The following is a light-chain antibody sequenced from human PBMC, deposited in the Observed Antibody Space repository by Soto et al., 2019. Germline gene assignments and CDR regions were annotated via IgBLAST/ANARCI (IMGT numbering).Light chain of an antibody. CDR3: GSYSSTNSV. J-gene: IGLJ1*01. Sequence: QPERXQSCSVSGSLSLSAALSCTETSSEVGGHNYGAWYQQHPGKAHHLIIYHVSNRPSGVSNRFSGSKSGNTASLTISGLQAEDEADYYCGSYSSTNSVFGTGTKVTVL. CDR2: HVS. V-gene: IGLV2-14*03. CDR1: SSEVGGHNY.